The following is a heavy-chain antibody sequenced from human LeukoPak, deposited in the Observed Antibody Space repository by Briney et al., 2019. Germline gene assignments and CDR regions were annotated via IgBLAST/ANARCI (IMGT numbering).Heavy chain of an antibody. Sequence: SETLSLTCTVSGGSISSYYWSWIRQPPGKGLEWIGYIYYSGSTNYNPSLKSRVTISVDTSKNQFSLKLSSVTAADTAVYYCAGSGVTMVRALFDPWGQGTLVTVSS. CDR3: AGSGVTMVRALFDP. J-gene: IGHJ5*02. V-gene: IGHV4-59*01. D-gene: IGHD3-10*01. CDR1: GGSISSYY. CDR2: IYYSGST.